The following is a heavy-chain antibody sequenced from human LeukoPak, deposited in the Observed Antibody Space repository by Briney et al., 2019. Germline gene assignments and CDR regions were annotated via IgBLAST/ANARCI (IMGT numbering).Heavy chain of an antibody. Sequence: ASVKVSCKASGYTLTTYNINWVRQAPGQGLEWMGWINPNSGGTNYAQKFQGRVTMTRDTSISTAYMELSRLRSDDTAVYYCARDGLSYYYDSSGPQIDAFDIWGQGTMVTVSS. D-gene: IGHD3-22*01. CDR1: GYTLTTYN. J-gene: IGHJ3*02. CDR3: ARDGLSYYYDSSGPQIDAFDI. CDR2: INPNSGGT. V-gene: IGHV1-2*02.